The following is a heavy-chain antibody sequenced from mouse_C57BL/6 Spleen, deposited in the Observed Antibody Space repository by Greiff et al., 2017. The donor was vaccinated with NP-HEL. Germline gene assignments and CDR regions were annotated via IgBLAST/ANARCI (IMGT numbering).Heavy chain of an antibody. V-gene: IGHV1-63*01. J-gene: IGHJ3*01. D-gene: IGHD3-2*02. CDR2: IYPGGGYT. CDR3: ARGGVYSSGYPFAY. Sequence: VKLQQSGAELVRPGTSVKMSCKASGYTFTNYWIGWAKQRPGHGLEWIGDIYPGGGYTNYNEKFKGKATLTADKSSSTAYMQFSSLTSEDSAIYYWARGGVYSSGYPFAYWGQGTLVTVSA. CDR1: GYTFTNYW.